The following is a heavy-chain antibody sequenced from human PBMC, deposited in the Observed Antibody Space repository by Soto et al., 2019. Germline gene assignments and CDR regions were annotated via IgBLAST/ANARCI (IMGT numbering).Heavy chain of an antibody. CDR1: GGSFSGYY. V-gene: IGHV4-34*01. J-gene: IGHJ5*02. CDR2: INHSGST. Sequence: SETLSLTCAVDGGSFSGYYWSWIRQPPGKGLEWIGEINHSGSTNYNPSLKSRVTISVDTSKNQFSLNLSSVTAADTAVYSCARRSLSAGRTWFDPWGQGTLVTVSS. CDR3: ARRSLSAGRTWFDP. D-gene: IGHD3-10*01.